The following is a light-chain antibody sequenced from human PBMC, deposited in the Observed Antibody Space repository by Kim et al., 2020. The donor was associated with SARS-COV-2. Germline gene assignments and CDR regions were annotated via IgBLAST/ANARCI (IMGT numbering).Light chain of an antibody. Sequence: QSALTQPPSASGSPGQSVTISCTGTSSDVGGYKYVSWYQQHPGKAPKLMIYEVSKRPSGVPDRFSGSKSGNTASLTVSGLQAEDEADYYCSSHAGSKVVFGTGTKVTVL. CDR1: SSDVGGYKY. J-gene: IGLJ1*01. CDR3: SSHAGSKVV. CDR2: EVS. V-gene: IGLV2-8*01.